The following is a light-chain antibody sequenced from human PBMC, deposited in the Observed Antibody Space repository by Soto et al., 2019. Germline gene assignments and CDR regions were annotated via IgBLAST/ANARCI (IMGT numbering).Light chain of an antibody. CDR3: MQGTHWPPYT. J-gene: IGKJ2*01. Sequence: DVVMTQSPLSLPVTLGQPASISCRSSQSLAYSDGNTYLNWFQQRPGQSPRRLIYKVSNRDSGGTDRFSGSGSGTDFTLTISRVEAEDVGVYYCMQGTHWPPYTFGQGTKLEIK. V-gene: IGKV2-30*01. CDR1: QSLAYSDGNTY. CDR2: KVS.